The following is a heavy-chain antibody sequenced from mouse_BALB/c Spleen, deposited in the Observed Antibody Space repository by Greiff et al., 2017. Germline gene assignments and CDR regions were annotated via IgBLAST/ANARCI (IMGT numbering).Heavy chain of an antibody. CDR3: ARGITTATSAY. Sequence: LMESGGGLVKPGGSLKLSCAASGFTFSSYAMSWVRQTPEKRLEWVASISSGGSTYYPDSVKGRFTISRDNARNILYLQMSSLRSEDTAMYYCARGITTATSAYWGQGTLVTVSA. D-gene: IGHD1-2*01. V-gene: IGHV5-6-5*01. CDR1: GFTFSSYA. CDR2: ISSGGST. J-gene: IGHJ3*01.